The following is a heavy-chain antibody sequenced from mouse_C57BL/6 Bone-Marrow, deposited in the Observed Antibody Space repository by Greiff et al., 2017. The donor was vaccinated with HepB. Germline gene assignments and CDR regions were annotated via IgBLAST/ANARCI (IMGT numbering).Heavy chain of an antibody. CDR3: ARDVIYYGSSYGYFDV. Sequence: EVHLVESGGGLVQSGRSLRLSCATSGFTFSDFYMEWVRQAPGKGLEWIAASRNKANDYTTEYSASVKGRFIVSRDTSQSILYLQMNALRAEDTAIYYCARDVIYYGSSYGYFDVWGTGTTVTVSS. CDR2: SRNKANDYTT. CDR1: GFTFSDFY. V-gene: IGHV7-1*01. D-gene: IGHD1-1*01. J-gene: IGHJ1*03.